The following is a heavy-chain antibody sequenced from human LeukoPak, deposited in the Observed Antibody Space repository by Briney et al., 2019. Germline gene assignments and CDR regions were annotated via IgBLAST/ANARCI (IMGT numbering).Heavy chain of an antibody. J-gene: IGHJ4*02. CDR1: GFTSRTYA. V-gene: IGHV3-23*01. CDR3: ARGRRSSCYSGVDS. Sequence: GGSLRLSCAASGFTSRTYAMSWVGQAPGKGLEWVSSISDSGGSTYYADSVKGRFTISRDNSKNTLYLQMSSLGAEDTAVYYCARGRRSSCYSGVDSWGQGTLVTVSS. D-gene: IGHD2-2*02. CDR2: ISDSGGST.